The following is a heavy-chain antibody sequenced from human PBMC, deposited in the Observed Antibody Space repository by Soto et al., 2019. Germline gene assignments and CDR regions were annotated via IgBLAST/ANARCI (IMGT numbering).Heavy chain of an antibody. J-gene: IGHJ4*02. CDR1: GGPFSEYL. CDR3: ARGLFGQQWLVGFDY. Sequence: SVKVSCKVSGGPFSEYLISWVRQAPGQGLEWMGGIIPMFGTANYAQKFQGRATITADESTSTAYMELSSLISDDTAIYYCARGLFGQQWLVGFDYWGQGTLVTVSS. V-gene: IGHV1-69*13. D-gene: IGHD6-19*01. CDR2: IIPMFGTA.